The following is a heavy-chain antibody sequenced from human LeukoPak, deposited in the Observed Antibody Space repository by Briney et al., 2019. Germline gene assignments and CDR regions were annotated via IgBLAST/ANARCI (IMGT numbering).Heavy chain of an antibody. CDR3: VKVAKYYYGSETYYFFEH. Sequence: GESLRLSCAASGFTFTTYWMSWVRQFPGKGLEWVANINQDGTEKYYVDSVKGRFTISRDNAKNSLYPQMNSLRVEDTAIYYCVKVAKYYYGSETYYFFEHWGQGTPVTASS. J-gene: IGHJ4*02. D-gene: IGHD3-10*01. V-gene: IGHV3-7*01. CDR2: INQDGTEK. CDR1: GFTFTTYW.